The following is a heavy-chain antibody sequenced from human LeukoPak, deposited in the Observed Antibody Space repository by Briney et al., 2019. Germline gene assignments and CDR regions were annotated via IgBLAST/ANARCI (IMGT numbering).Heavy chain of an antibody. CDR1: GGSISSSSYY. CDR3: ARLGRWYFDY. J-gene: IGHJ4*02. D-gene: IGHD3-16*01. CDR2: INHSGST. Sequence: PSETLSLTCTVSGGSISSSSYYWSWIRQPPGKGLEWIGEINHSGSTNYNPSLKSRVTISVDTSKNQFSLKLSSVTAADTAVYYCARLGRWYFDYWGQGTLVTVSS. V-gene: IGHV4-39*07.